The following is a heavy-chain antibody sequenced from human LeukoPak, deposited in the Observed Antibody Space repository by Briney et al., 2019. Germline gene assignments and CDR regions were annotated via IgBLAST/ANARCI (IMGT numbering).Heavy chain of an antibody. D-gene: IGHD3-10*01. CDR2: IYPGDSDT. CDR1: GYSFTSYW. CDR3: ARRISGYYGSGSYFFDY. Sequence: PGGSLRLSCKGSGYSFTSYWIGWVRQMPGKGLEWMGIIYPGDSDTRYSPSSQGQVTISADKSISAAYLQWSSLKASDTAMYYCARRISGYYGSGSYFFDYWGQGTLVTVSS. V-gene: IGHV5-51*01. J-gene: IGHJ4*02.